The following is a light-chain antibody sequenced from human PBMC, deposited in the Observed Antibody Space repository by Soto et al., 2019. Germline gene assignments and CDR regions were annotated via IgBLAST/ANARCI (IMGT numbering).Light chain of an antibody. CDR2: GAS. J-gene: IGKJ1*01. Sequence: EIVLTQSPGTLSLSPGERATLSCRASQSVSSNYLAWYQQKPGQAPRLLIYGASSRATGIPDRFTGSGSGTDFPLTISRLEPEDFAVFYCQQYGSSPTWTFGEGTKVEI. V-gene: IGKV3-20*01. CDR1: QSVSSNY. CDR3: QQYGSSPTWT.